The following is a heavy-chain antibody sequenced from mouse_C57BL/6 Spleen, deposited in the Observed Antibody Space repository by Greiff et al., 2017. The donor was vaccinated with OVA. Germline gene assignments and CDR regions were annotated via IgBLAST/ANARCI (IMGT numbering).Heavy chain of an antibody. CDR2: INPSNGGT. D-gene: IGHD2-4*01. Sequence: QVQLQQSGTELVKPGASVKLSCKASGYTFTSYWMHWVKQRPGQGLEWIGNINPSNGGTNYNEKFKSKATLTVDKSSSTAYMQLSSLTSEDSAVYYCARSIPYYEYFDVWGTGTTVTVSS. CDR3: ARSIPYYEYFDV. V-gene: IGHV1-53*01. J-gene: IGHJ1*03. CDR1: GYTFTSYW.